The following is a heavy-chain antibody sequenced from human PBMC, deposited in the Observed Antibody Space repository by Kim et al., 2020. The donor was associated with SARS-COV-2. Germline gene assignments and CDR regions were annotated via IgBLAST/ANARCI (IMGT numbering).Heavy chain of an antibody. V-gene: IGHV4-59*01. CDR2: IFSDGDT. J-gene: IGHJ5*02. Sequence: SETLSLTCTVSGGSISNAFWSWIRQPPGRGLEWIGWIFSDGDTNYNPSLKGRVSMSLDTSNNQFSLEVTSVTTADTAVYYCATSPVGAASNGFGPWGRGTLVTGSS. CDR3: ATSPVGAASNGFGP. CDR1: GGSISNAF. D-gene: IGHD1-26*01.